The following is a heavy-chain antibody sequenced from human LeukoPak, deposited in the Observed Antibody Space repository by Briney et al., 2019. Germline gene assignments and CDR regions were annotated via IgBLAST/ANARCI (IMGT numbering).Heavy chain of an antibody. D-gene: IGHD5-24*01. CDR3: ARDDKERWLQLNY. V-gene: IGHV1-46*01. Sequence: ASVKVSCKASGYTFTGYYMHWVRQAPGQGLEWMGIINPSGGSTSYAQKFQGRVTMTRDMSTSTVYMELSSLRSEDTAVYYCARDDKERWLQLNYWGQGTLVTASS. CDR1: GYTFTGYY. J-gene: IGHJ4*02. CDR2: INPSGGST.